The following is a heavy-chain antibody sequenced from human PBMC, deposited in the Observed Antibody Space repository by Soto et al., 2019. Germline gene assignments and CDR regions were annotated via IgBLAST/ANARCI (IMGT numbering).Heavy chain of an antibody. V-gene: IGHV3-23*01. CDR2: ISGSGGST. J-gene: IGHJ5*02. Sequence: GGSLRLSCAASGFTFSSYAMSWVRQAPGKGLEWVSAISGSGGSTYYADSVKGRFTISRDNSKNTLYLQMNSLRAEDTAVYYCANEPYYDFWSGEDPFDPWGQGTLVTVSS. D-gene: IGHD3-3*01. CDR1: GFTFSSYA. CDR3: ANEPYYDFWSGEDPFDP.